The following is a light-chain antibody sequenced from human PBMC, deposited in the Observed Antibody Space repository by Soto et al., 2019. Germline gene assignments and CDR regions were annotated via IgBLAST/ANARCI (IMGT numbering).Light chain of an antibody. V-gene: IGLV2-14*01. CDR2: EVS. J-gene: IGLJ1*01. CDR1: SSDVGGYNH. Sequence: QSVLTQPASVSGSPGQSITISCSGTSSDVGGYNHVPWYQQHPGKAPKLVIYEVSNRPSGVSNRFSGSKSGNTASLTISGLQAEDDGDYYCTSYTAYSTYVFGPGTKVTVL. CDR3: TSYTAYSTYV.